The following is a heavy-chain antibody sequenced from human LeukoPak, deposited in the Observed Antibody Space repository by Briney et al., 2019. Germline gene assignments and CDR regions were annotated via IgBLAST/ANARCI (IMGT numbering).Heavy chain of an antibody. CDR1: GGSINSYY. CDR2: IYYSGST. D-gene: IGHD1-26*01. J-gene: IGHJ4*02. Sequence: SETLSLTCTVSGGSINSYYWSWIRQPPGKGLEWIGYIYYSGSTNYNPSLKSRVTISVDTSKNQFSLKLTSVTAADTAVYFCARDRRGVGAILSDYWGQGTLVTVSS. CDR3: ARDRRGVGAILSDY. V-gene: IGHV4-59*01.